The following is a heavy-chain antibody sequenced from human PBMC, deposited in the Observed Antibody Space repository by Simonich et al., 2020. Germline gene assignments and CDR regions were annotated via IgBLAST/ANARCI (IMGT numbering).Heavy chain of an antibody. CDR3: ARDGLGIGYFDY. J-gene: IGHJ4*02. D-gene: IGHD3-16*01. Sequence: EVQLVESGGGLVQPGGSLRLSCAASGFTVSGNYMSWVRQAPGKGLEGVSVIYSGSNTYYADSVKGRFTISRHNSKNTLYLQMNSLRAEDTAVYYCARDGLGIGYFDYWGQGTLVTVSS. V-gene: IGHV3-53*04. CDR1: GFTVSGNY. CDR2: IYSGSNT.